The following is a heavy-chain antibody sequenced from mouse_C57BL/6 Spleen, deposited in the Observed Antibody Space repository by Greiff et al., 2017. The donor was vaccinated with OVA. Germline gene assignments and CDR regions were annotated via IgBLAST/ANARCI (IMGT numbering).Heavy chain of an antibody. CDR3: ARQATVNAMDY. J-gene: IGHJ4*01. D-gene: IGHD1-1*01. CDR1: GFTFSSYG. Sequence: EVKLVESGGDLVKPGGSLKLSCAASGFTFSSYGMSWVSQTPDKRLEWVATIISGGSYTYYTDSVKGRFTISRDNATNTLYLQMSSLTSEDTAMYYCARQATVNAMDYWGQGTSVTVSS. V-gene: IGHV5-6*01. CDR2: IISGGSYT.